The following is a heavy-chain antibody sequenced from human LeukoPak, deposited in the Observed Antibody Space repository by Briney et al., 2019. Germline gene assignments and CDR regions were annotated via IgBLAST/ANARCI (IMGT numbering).Heavy chain of an antibody. V-gene: IGHV3-21*06. Sequence: GGSLRLSCAASGFTFSSYSMNWVRQAPGKGLEWVSSISSSSIYKYYADSVKGRFTISRDNAKNSLYLQMNSLRAEDTALYYCARVKYSGSYPHDYWGQGTLVTVSS. CDR2: ISSSSIYK. J-gene: IGHJ4*02. CDR1: GFTFSSYS. CDR3: ARVKYSGSYPHDY. D-gene: IGHD1-26*01.